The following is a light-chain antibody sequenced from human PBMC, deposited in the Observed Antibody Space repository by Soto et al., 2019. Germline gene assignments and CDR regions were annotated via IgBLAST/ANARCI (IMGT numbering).Light chain of an antibody. Sequence: IVLTQTPLASAVTLGQPASISCRSTESLVDSDGNTYLSWLHQRPGQPPRLLLYKISNRLSGVPDRFSGSGAVTDFTLRISRVEAEDVGLYFCIQATQFMWKCGQGTKVDIK. CDR2: KIS. CDR3: IQATQFMWK. CDR1: ESLVDSDGNTY. J-gene: IGKJ1*01. V-gene: IGKV2-24*01.